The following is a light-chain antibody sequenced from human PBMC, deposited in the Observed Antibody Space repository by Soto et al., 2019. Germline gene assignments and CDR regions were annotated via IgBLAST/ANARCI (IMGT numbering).Light chain of an antibody. Sequence: AIHITQSPSSLSASVGDRVTITCRASQGIRTDLGWYQQKPGKAPELLISGASSLQSGVSPRFSGRGSGTDFTLTISSXQPEDFATYYCLHDYNYPLTFGQGTKVDIK. J-gene: IGKJ1*01. CDR1: QGIRTD. CDR2: GAS. CDR3: LHDYNYPLT. V-gene: IGKV1-6*01.